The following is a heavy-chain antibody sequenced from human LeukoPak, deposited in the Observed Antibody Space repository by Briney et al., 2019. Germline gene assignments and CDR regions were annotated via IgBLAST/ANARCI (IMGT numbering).Heavy chain of an antibody. CDR1: GYTFTGYY. CDR3: ARDSDCSSTSCYEGYYYYGMDV. Sequence: ASVNVSCKASGYTFTGYYMHWVRHAPGQRLEWMVWISAYNGNTNYAQKHQGRVTMTTDTSTSTAYMELRSLRSDDTAVYYCARDSDCSSTSCYEGYYYYGMDVWGQGTTVTVSS. J-gene: IGHJ6*02. V-gene: IGHV1-18*04. CDR2: ISAYNGNT. D-gene: IGHD2-2*01.